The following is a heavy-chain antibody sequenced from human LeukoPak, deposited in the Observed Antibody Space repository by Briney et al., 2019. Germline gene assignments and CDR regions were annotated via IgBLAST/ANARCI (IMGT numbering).Heavy chain of an antibody. Sequence: SETLSLTCTVSGASITDYYWSWIRQPPAKGLEWIGYIYYSGSPNYNPSLKSRVTLSLDTSQNQFSLKLTSVTAADTAVYYCAYGGDAYKTGYWGQGTLVTVSS. CDR1: GASITDYY. D-gene: IGHD5-24*01. CDR3: AYGGDAYKTGY. J-gene: IGHJ4*02. CDR2: IYYSGSP. V-gene: IGHV4-59*01.